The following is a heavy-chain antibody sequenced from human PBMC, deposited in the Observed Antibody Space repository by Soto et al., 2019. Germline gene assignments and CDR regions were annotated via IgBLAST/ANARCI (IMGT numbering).Heavy chain of an antibody. Sequence: SVKVSCKASGGTFSSYAISWVRQAPGQGLEWMGGIIPIFGTANYAQKFQGRVTITADESTSTAYMELSSLRSEDTAVYYCARGNLKVVPAKTCFDYWGQGTLVTVSS. CDR1: GGTFSSYA. CDR2: IIPIFGTA. V-gene: IGHV1-69*01. CDR3: ARGNLKVVPAKTCFDY. D-gene: IGHD2-2*01. J-gene: IGHJ4*02.